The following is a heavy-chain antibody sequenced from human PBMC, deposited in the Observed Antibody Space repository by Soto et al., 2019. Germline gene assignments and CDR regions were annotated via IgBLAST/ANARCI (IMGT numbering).Heavy chain of an antibody. V-gene: IGHV3-48*03. CDR1: GFTFSIYE. CDR2: VICSVGTL. J-gene: IGHJ4*02. Sequence: GGSLRLSCAASGFTFSIYERNWVHQVPGKGLKWVSYVICSVGTLHYADAVRVRFTISRDNAKNALYLQMTSLRLEDTACYDFARVRRGYSSVLLDYWARGTLVTVSA. D-gene: IGHD5-12*01. CDR3: ARVRRGYSSVLLDY.